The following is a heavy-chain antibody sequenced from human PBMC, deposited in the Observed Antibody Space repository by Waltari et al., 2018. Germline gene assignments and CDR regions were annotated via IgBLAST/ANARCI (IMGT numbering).Heavy chain of an antibody. D-gene: IGHD2-15*01. Sequence: QVQLVQSGAEVKKPGSSVKVSCKASGGTFSSYAISWVRPAPGQGLEWMGGIIPIFGTANYAQKFQGRVTITADESTSTAYMELSSLRSEDTAVYYCARDGCSGGSCYSGYWVYWGQGTLVTVSS. CDR1: GGTFSSYA. CDR3: ARDGCSGGSCYSGYWVY. J-gene: IGHJ4*02. V-gene: IGHV1-69*01. CDR2: IIPIFGTA.